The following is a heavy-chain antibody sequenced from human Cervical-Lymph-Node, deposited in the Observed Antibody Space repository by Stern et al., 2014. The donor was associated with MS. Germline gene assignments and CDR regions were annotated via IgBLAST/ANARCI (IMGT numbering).Heavy chain of an antibody. V-gene: IGHV1-69*01. Sequence: QLVQSGAEARKPGSSVKVSCKASGGTFASYQISWVRQAPGTGLEWKGGVLPTFGTTIYAQRFQGRVTITADEYTSTAYMEVSSLTSEDTAVYYCARDMDCSGGSCRSKPFLNWGQGTLVTVSS. D-gene: IGHD2-15*01. J-gene: IGHJ4*02. CDR2: VLPTFGTT. CDR1: GGTFASYQ. CDR3: ARDMDCSGGSCRSKPFLN.